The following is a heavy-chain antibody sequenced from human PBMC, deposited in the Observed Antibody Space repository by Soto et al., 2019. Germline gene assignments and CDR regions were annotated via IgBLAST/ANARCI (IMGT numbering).Heavy chain of an antibody. CDR2: ISSNSVTI. CDR3: AREDVLGTRSFDY. D-gene: IGHD2-8*02. V-gene: IGHV3-48*02. CDR1: GFSFNMYS. Sequence: GSLRLAXGAPGFSFNMYSMNWVRQAPGKGLEWLSYISSNSVTIYYADSVRGRFTIFRDNAKNSLYLQMNSLRDEDTALYYCAREDVLGTRSFDYWGQGALVTVSS. J-gene: IGHJ4*02.